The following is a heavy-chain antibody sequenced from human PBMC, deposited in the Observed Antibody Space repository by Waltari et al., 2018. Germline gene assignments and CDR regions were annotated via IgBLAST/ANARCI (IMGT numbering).Heavy chain of an antibody. CDR2: IKSKTDGGTT. J-gene: IGHJ4*02. D-gene: IGHD3-3*01. CDR3: TTFYDFWSGYPWYFDY. V-gene: IGHV3-15*01. CDR1: GFTFSNAW. Sequence: EVQLVESGGGLVKPGGSLRLSCAASGFTFSNAWMSWVRPAPGKGLEWVGRIKSKTDGGTTDYAAPVKGRFTISRDDSKNTLYLQMNSLKTEDTAVYYCTTFYDFWSGYPWYFDYWGQGTLVTVSS.